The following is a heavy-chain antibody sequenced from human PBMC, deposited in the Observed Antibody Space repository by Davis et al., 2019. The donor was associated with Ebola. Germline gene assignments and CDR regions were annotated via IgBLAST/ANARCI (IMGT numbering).Heavy chain of an antibody. CDR3: AKDLGGGYDHSYYKYYGMDV. D-gene: IGHD5-12*01. CDR2: ISGSGGST. J-gene: IGHJ6*04. CDR1: VITFSSYA. Sequence: GESLKISCTDSVITFSSYAMTWVRQAPGKGLEWVSAISGSGGSTYYADSVKGRFTISRDNSKNTLYLQMNSLRAEDTAVYYCAKDLGGGYDHSYYKYYGMDVWGKGTTVTVSS. V-gene: IGHV3-23*01.